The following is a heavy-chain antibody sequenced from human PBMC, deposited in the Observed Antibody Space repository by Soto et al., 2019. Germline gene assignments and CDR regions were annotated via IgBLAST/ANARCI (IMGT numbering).Heavy chain of an antibody. V-gene: IGHV4-34*01. J-gene: IGHJ4*02. Sequence: SETLSLTCAVYGGSFSGYYWSWIRQPPGKGLEWIGEINHSGKTNSNPSLMRRVSISVDTSKNQFSLRLDSVTDADTAIYFCARGRPNYGWNDYWGQGTLVTVSS. CDR2: INHSGKT. CDR3: ARGRPNYGWNDY. D-gene: IGHD3-16*01. CDR1: GGSFSGYY.